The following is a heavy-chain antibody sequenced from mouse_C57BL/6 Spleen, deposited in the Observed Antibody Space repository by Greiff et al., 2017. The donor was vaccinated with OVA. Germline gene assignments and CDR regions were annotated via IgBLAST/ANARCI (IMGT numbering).Heavy chain of an antibody. J-gene: IGHJ4*01. D-gene: IGHD1-1*01. CDR1: GYTFTSYW. CDR2: IHPNSGST. CDR3: AIEYYYGSRDAMDY. Sequence: QVQLQQPGAELVKPGASVKLSCKASGYTFTSYWMHWVKQRPGQGLEWIGMIHPNSGSTNYNEKFKSKATLTVDKSSSTAYMQLSSLTAEDSAVYDCAIEYYYGSRDAMDYWGQGTSVTVSS. V-gene: IGHV1-64*01.